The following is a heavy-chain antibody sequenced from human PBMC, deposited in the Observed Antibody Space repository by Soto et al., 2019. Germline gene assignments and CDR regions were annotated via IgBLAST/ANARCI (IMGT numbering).Heavy chain of an antibody. CDR3: ARDHLGTLYYYDSSGYYWGYGMDV. D-gene: IGHD3-22*01. CDR2: ISYDGSNK. CDR1: GFTFSSYA. Sequence: QVQLVESGGGVVQPGRSLRLSCAASGFTFSSYAMHWVRQAPGKGLEWVAVISYDGSNKYYADSVKGRFTISRDNSKNTLYLQMNSLRAEDTAVYYCARDHLGTLYYYDSSGYYWGYGMDVWGQGTTVTVSS. V-gene: IGHV3-30-3*01. J-gene: IGHJ6*02.